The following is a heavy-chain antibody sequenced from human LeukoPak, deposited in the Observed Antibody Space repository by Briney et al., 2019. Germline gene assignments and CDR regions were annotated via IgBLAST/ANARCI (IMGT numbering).Heavy chain of an antibody. D-gene: IGHD5-18*01. V-gene: IGHV3-9*01. Sequence: GGSLRLSCAASGFTFDDYAMHWVRQAPGKGLEWVSGISWNSGSIGYADSVKGRFTISRDNAKNSLYLQMNSLRAEDTALYYCAKDGRSGQIQLTTNWFDPWGQGTLVTVSS. J-gene: IGHJ5*02. CDR3: AKDGRSGQIQLTTNWFDP. CDR1: GFTFDDYA. CDR2: ISWNSGSI.